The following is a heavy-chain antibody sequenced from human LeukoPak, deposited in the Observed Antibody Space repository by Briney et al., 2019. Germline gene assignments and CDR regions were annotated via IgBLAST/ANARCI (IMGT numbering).Heavy chain of an antibody. CDR1: GGSISSYY. J-gene: IGHJ4*02. V-gene: IGHV4-59*01. CDR3: ARANLLRYFDWSEDAGFDY. CDR2: IYYSEST. D-gene: IGHD3-9*01. Sequence: PSETLSLTCTVSGGSISSYYWSWIRQPPGKGLEWIGYIYYSESTNYNPSLKSRVTISVDTSKNQFSLKLSSVTAADTAVYYCARANLLRYFDWSEDAGFDYWGQGTLVTVSS.